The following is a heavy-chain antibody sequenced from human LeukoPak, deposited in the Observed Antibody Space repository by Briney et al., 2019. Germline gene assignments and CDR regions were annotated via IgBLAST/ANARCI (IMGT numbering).Heavy chain of an antibody. Sequence: GGLRLSCAASGFTFSSYSMNWVRQAPGKGLEWVSSISSSSSYIYYADSVKGRFTISRDNAKNSLYLQMNSLRAEDTAVYYCAREDITMVRGVISGSHGNWGQGTLVTVSS. CDR1: GFTFSSYS. CDR2: ISSSSSYI. J-gene: IGHJ4*02. CDR3: AREDITMVRGVISGSHGN. V-gene: IGHV3-21*01. D-gene: IGHD3-10*01.